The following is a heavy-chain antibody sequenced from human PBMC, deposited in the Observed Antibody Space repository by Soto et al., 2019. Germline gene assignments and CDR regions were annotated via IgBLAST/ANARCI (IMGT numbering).Heavy chain of an antibody. V-gene: IGHV3-21*01. CDR2: ISSSGNYI. CDR1: GFTFSDYS. Sequence: GGSLRLSCATSGFTFSDYSMNWVRQAPGKGLEWVSSISSSGNYIYSADSVKGRFTISRDNTKSSLNLQMNSLRAEDTAVYYCARTGRWIQFEDYWGQGTLVTVPQ. J-gene: IGHJ4*02. D-gene: IGHD5-18*01. CDR3: ARTGRWIQFEDY.